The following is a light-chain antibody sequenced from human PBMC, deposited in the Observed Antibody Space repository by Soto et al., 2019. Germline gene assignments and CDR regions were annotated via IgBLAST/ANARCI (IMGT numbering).Light chain of an antibody. V-gene: IGKV3-20*01. CDR1: QSVPRSY. Sequence: EIVLTQSPGTLSLSPGERATLSCRASQSVPRSYLAWYQQKPGQAPRLLIYGTSSRATGIPDRFSGSGSGTDFTLTISRLEPEDFAVFYCQQYGSSITFG. CDR2: GTS. CDR3: QQYGSSIT. J-gene: IGKJ5*01.